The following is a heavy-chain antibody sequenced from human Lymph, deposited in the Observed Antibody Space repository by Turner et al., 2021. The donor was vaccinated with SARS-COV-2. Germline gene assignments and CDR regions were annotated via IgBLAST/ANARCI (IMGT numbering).Heavy chain of an antibody. Sequence: QVQLVQSGAEVKKPGASVKVSCMASGYTFTRYDINWVRQATGQGLEWMRWMDPNSGNTGYAQKFQGRVTMTRNTSISTAYMELSSLRSEDTAVYYCARAAQLTVCFDPWGQGTLVTVSS. D-gene: IGHD3-9*01. CDR3: ARAAQLTVCFDP. V-gene: IGHV1-8*01. J-gene: IGHJ5*02. CDR2: MDPNSGNT. CDR1: GYTFTRYD.